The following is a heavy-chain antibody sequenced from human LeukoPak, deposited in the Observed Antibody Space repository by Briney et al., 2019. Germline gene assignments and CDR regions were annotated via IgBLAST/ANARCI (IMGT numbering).Heavy chain of an antibody. V-gene: IGHV3-30*18. Sequence: PGGSLRLSCAASGFTFSDYGMPWVRQAPGKGLEWVAVIANDGRDKKYADSVRGRFTISRDNSKNTVYLQMNSLRAEDTAVFYCVKDMKIKAAGYYSDYWGQGTLVTVSS. D-gene: IGHD6-13*01. J-gene: IGHJ4*02. CDR1: GFTFSDYG. CDR2: IANDGRDK. CDR3: VKDMKIKAAGYYSDY.